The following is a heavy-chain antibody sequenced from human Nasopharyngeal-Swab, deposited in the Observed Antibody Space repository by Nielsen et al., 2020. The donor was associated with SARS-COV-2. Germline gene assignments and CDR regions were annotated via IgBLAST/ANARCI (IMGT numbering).Heavy chain of an antibody. CDR1: GFTFSSYE. V-gene: IGHV3-48*03. D-gene: IGHD1-1*01. J-gene: IGHJ6*02. Sequence: LSLTCAASGFTFSSYEMNWVRQAPGKGLEWVSYISSSGSTIYYADSVKGRFTISRDNAKNSLYLQMNSLRAEDTAVYYCARTNSPYYYYGMDVWGQGTTVTVSS. CDR2: ISSSGSTI. CDR3: ARTNSPYYYYGMDV.